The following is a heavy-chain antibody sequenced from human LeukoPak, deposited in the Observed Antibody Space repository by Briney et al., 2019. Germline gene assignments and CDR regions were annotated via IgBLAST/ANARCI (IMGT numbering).Heavy chain of an antibody. D-gene: IGHD2-15*01. CDR1: GYTFTSYA. J-gene: IGHJ6*03. Sequence: GASVKVSCKASGYTFTSYAVNWVRQAPGQRFEWLGWIDAGNGKTKYSQEFQGRVTITRDTSASTAYMELSSLRSEDMAVYYCARGYCSGGSCYDYYYYMDVWGKGTTVTVSS. V-gene: IGHV1-3*03. CDR2: IDAGNGKT. CDR3: ARGYCSGGSCYDYYYYMDV.